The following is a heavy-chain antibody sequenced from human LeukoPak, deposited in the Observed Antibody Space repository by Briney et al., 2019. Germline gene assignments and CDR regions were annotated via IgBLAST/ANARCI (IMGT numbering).Heavy chain of an antibody. CDR2: ISAYNGNT. Sequence: ASVKVSCKASGYTFTSYYMHWVRQAPGQGLEWMGWISAYNGNTNYAQKLQGRVTMTTDTSTSTAYMELRSLRSDDTAVYYCARDHRYYDSSGYDAFDIWGQGTMVTVSS. D-gene: IGHD3-22*01. V-gene: IGHV1-18*04. CDR3: ARDHRYYDSSGYDAFDI. CDR1: GYTFTSYY. J-gene: IGHJ3*02.